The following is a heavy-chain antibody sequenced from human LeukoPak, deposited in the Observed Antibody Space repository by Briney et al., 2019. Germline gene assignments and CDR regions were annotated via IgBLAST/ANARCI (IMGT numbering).Heavy chain of an antibody. Sequence: GGSLRLSCAASGFTFSSYSMNWVRQAPGKGLEWVSSISSSSSYIYYADSVKGRFTISRDNAKNSLYLQMNSLRAEDTAVYYCARAYNYYDSSGYHKGEIDYWGQGTLVTVSS. CDR3: ARAYNYYDSSGYHKGEIDY. J-gene: IGHJ4*02. V-gene: IGHV3-21*01. CDR1: GFTFSSYS. CDR2: ISSSSSYI. D-gene: IGHD3-22*01.